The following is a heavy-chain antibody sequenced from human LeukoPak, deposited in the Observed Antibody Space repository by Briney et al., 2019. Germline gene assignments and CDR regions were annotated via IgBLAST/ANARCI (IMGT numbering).Heavy chain of an antibody. J-gene: IGHJ6*03. V-gene: IGHV3-11*04. CDR1: GFTFSDYY. CDR3: ARAGSDYCSSTSCYKAYYYYYMDV. Sequence: GGSLGLSCAASGFTFSDYYMSWIRQAPGKGLEWVSYISSSGSTIYYADSVKGRFTISRDNAKNSLYLQMNSLRAEDTAVYYCARAGSDYCSSTSCYKAYYYYYMDVWGKGTTVTVSS. CDR2: ISSSGSTI. D-gene: IGHD2-2*02.